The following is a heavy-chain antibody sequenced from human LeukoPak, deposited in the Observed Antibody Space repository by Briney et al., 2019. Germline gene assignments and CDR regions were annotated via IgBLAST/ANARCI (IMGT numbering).Heavy chain of an antibody. D-gene: IGHD3-16*01. CDR3: ARGWGPVYYFDS. Sequence: PSETLSLTCTVSGGSISSGDYYWSWIRQPPGKGLEWIGYIYYSGSTYYNPSLKSRVTISVDTSKNQFSLKLSSVTAADTAVYYCARGWGPVYYFDSWGQGTLVTVSS. CDR1: GGSISSGDYY. J-gene: IGHJ4*02. V-gene: IGHV4-30-4*01. CDR2: IYYSGST.